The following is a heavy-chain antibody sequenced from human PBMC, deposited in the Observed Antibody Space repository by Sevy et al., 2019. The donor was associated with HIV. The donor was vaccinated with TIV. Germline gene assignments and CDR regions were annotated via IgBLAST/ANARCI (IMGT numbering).Heavy chain of an antibody. V-gene: IGHV3-30*18. CDR3: AKRSDTSSGYFDY. CDR2: ISYDGSNK. J-gene: IGHJ4*02. Sequence: GGSLRLSCAASGFTFSSYGMHWVRQAPGKGLEWVAVISYDGSNKYYADSVKGRFTISRDNSKNTLYLQMNSLRAEDTAVYYCAKRSDTSSGYFDYWGQGTLVTVSS. CDR1: GFTFSSYG. D-gene: IGHD6-19*01.